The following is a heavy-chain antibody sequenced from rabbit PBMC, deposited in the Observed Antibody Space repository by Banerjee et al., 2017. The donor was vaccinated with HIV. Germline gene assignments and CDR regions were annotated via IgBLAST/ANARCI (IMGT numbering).Heavy chain of an antibody. CDR3: ARDLAGVIGWNFNL. Sequence: LEESGGDLVKPGASLTLTCTASGFSFSSSYYMCWVRQAPGKGLEWIACIYTGSGGNTYYASWAKGRFTISKTSSTTVTLQMTSLTAADTATYFCARDLAGVIGWNFNLWGPGTLVTVS. CDR1: GFSFSSSYY. D-gene: IGHD4-1*01. V-gene: IGHV1S40*01. CDR2: IYTGSGGNT. J-gene: IGHJ4*01.